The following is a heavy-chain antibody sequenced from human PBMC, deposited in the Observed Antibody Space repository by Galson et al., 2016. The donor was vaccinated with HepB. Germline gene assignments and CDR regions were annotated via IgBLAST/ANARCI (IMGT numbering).Heavy chain of an antibody. CDR1: GYIFTTYW. V-gene: IGHV5-51*01. J-gene: IGHJ3*02. CDR2: INPTDPDT. Sequence: QSGAEVKKPGESLKISCKASGYIFTTYWIGWVRQMAGKGLEWMGIINPTDPDTRYSPSFQGHVPISADRSFSTAYLQLGIPRASDPPTYFCERRTMLDNFYICGQGTMVTVSS. CDR3: ERRTMLDNFYI. D-gene: IGHD3-10*01.